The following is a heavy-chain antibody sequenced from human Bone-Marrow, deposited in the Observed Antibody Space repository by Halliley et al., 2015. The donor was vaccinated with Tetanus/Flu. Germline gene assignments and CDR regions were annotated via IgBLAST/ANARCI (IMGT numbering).Heavy chain of an antibody. Sequence: TLSLTCTVSGGSISGFYWSWIRQPPGKGLEWIGNIHYSGHTNYNPSLRSRVIISLDTSNNQISLKVNSGTAADTALYYCTRGGVWLTALWGQGTTVTVSS. J-gene: IGHJ6*02. CDR3: TRGGVWLTAL. CDR1: GGSISGFY. D-gene: IGHD3-16*01. V-gene: IGHV4-59*01. CDR2: IHYSGHT.